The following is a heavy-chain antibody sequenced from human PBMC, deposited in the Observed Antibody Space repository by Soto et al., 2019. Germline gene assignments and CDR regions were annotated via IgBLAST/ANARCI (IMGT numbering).Heavy chain of an antibody. CDR2: ISYDGSNK. CDR1: GFTFSSYA. D-gene: IGHD1-26*01. J-gene: IGHJ4*02. V-gene: IGHV3-30-3*01. CDR3: ARDRLSGSYLDY. Sequence: QVQLVESGGGVVQPGRSLRLSCAASGFTFSSYAMHWVRQAPGKGLEWVAVISYDGSNKYYADSVKGRFTISRDNSKNTPYLQMNSLRAEDTAVYYCARDRLSGSYLDYWGQGTLVTVSS.